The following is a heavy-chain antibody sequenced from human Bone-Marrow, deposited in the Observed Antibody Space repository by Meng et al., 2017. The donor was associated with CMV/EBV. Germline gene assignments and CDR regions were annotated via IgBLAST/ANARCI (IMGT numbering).Heavy chain of an antibody. CDR2: IYYSGST. J-gene: IGHJ4*02. V-gene: IGHV4-34*01. CDR3: ARSLRRQWLTPLDY. Sequence: SETLSLTCAVHGGSFSGYYWSWIRQPPGKGLEWIGSIYYSGSTYYNPSLKSRVTISVDTSKNQFSLKLSSVTAADTAVYYCARSLRRQWLTPLDYWGQGNLVTVSS. D-gene: IGHD6-19*01. CDR1: GGSFSGYY.